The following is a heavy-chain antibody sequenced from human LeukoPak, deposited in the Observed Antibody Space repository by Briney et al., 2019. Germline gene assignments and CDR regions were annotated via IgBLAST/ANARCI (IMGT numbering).Heavy chain of an antibody. V-gene: IGHV4-59*01. CDR2: IYYSGST. J-gene: IGHJ4*02. CDR3: ARDSNYYDSSGYYDY. D-gene: IGHD3-22*01. Sequence: SETLSLTCTVSGVSISSYYWSWIRQPPGKGLEWIGYIYYSGSTNYNPSLKSRVTISVDTSKNQFSLKLSSVTAADTAVYYCARDSNYYDSSGYYDYWGQGTLVTVSS. CDR1: GVSISSYY.